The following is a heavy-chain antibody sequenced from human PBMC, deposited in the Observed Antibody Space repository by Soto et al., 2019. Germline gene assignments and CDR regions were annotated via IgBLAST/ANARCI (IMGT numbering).Heavy chain of an antibody. J-gene: IGHJ3*02. CDR3: ARDSTTPGAFDI. CDR2: IYSGGNA. V-gene: IGHV3-53*01. CDR1: GFTVSNNY. Sequence: GGSLRLSCAASGFTVSNNYMSWVRQAPGKGLEWVSAIYSGGNAYYADSVKGRFTISRDNTKNTLYLQMNTLRAEDTAVYYCARDSTTPGAFDIWGQGTKVTVSS. D-gene: IGHD2-2*01.